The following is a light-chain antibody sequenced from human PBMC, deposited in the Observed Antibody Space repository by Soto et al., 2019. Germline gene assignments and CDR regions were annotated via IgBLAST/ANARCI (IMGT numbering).Light chain of an antibody. CDR1: QGIRNH. CDR2: AAS. V-gene: IGKV1-39*01. J-gene: IGKJ5*01. CDR3: QQSYNTPN. Sequence: IQMTQSPSSLSASVGDRVTITCRASQGIRNHLNWYLQKPGKAPKLLIYAASSLQSGVPSRFSGSGSGTDFTLTISSLQPEDSATYYCQQSYNTPNFGQGTRLEIK.